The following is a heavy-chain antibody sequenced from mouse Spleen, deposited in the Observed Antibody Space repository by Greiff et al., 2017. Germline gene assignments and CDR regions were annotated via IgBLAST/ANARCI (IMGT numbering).Heavy chain of an antibody. V-gene: IGHV2-2*01. CDR2: IWSGGST. D-gene: IGHD2-1*01. CDR3: ARNGKPAWFAY. J-gene: IGHJ3*01. CDR1: GFSLTSYG. Sequence: QVQLKQSGPGLVQPSQSLSITCTVSGFSLTSYGVHWVRQSPGKGLEWLGVIWSGGSTDYNAAFISRLSISKDNSKSQVFFKMNSLQADDTAIYYCARNGKPAWFAYWGQGTLVTVSA.